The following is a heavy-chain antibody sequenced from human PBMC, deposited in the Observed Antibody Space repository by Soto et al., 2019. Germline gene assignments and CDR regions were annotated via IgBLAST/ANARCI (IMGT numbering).Heavy chain of an antibody. Sequence: QVQLVQSGAEVKKPGASVKVSCKASGHTLSDNYIHWVRQAPGQGLEWMGWINPNTGATNYAHKFQGSVTTTGDTSISTAYMELSRRRSDDRAVYYCARDRGSGSSYGMDVWGQGTRVTVSS. D-gene: IGHD3-10*01. V-gene: IGHV1-2*04. CDR3: ARDRGSGSSYGMDV. J-gene: IGHJ6*02. CDR1: GHTLSDNY. CDR2: INPNTGAT.